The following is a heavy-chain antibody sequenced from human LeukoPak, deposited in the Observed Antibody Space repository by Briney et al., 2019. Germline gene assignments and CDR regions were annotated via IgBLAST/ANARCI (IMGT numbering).Heavy chain of an antibody. D-gene: IGHD2-21*02. CDR2: TRSSGRNI. V-gene: IGHV3-11*04. CDR3: ARDPSMTSNFYYYMDV. J-gene: IGHJ6*03. Sequence: GGSLRLSCAASGFTFSDFYMRWNRQAPGKGLEWVSHTRSSGRNIYYADSVKGRFTISSDNAKNSLYLQTSRLRAEDTAVYFWARDPSMTSNFYYYMDVWGKGTTVTVSS. CDR1: GFTFSDFY.